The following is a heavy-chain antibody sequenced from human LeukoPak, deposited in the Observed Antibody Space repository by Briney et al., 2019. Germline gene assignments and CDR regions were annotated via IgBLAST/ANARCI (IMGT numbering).Heavy chain of an antibody. CDR1: GYTFTCYG. Sequence: RASVKVSCKASGYTFTCYGISWVRQAPGQGLEWMGWISAYNGNTNYAQKLQGRVTMTTDTSTSTAYMELRSLRSDDTAVYYCARDKAIYSGYAYYFDYWGQGTLVTVSS. J-gene: IGHJ4*02. CDR3: ARDKAIYSGYAYYFDY. D-gene: IGHD5-12*01. CDR2: ISAYNGNT. V-gene: IGHV1-18*01.